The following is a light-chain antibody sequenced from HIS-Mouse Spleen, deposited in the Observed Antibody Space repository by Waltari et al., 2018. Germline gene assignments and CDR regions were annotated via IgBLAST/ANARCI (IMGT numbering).Light chain of an antibody. Sequence: QSALTQPASVSGSPGQSLTISCTGTSSDVGGYHYASWYQQHPGKAPKLMIYEVSNRPSGVSNRFSGSKSGNTASLTISGLQAEDEADYYCSSYTSSSTFFGTGTKVTVL. V-gene: IGLV2-14*01. J-gene: IGLJ1*01. CDR2: EVS. CDR1: SSDVGGYHY. CDR3: SSYTSSSTF.